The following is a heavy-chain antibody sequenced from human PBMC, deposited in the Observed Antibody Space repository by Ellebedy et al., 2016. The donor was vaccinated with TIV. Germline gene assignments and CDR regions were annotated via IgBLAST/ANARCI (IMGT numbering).Heavy chain of an antibody. CDR2: INPSGGST. CDR1: GYTFTGYY. D-gene: IGHD6-13*01. CDR3: ARDHRQQLGPYNWFDP. V-gene: IGHV1-46*01. J-gene: IGHJ5*02. Sequence: ASVKVSCKASGYTFTGYYMHWVRQAPGQGLEWMGIINPSGGSTSYAQKFQGRVTITADESTSTAYMELSRLRSDDTAVYYCARDHRQQLGPYNWFDPWGQGTQVTVSS.